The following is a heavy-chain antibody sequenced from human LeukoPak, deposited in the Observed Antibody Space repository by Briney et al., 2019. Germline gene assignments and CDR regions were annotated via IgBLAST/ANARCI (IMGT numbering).Heavy chain of an antibody. Sequence: GRSLRLSCAASGFTFSSYAMHWVRQAPGKGLEWVAVISYDGSNKYYADSVKGRFTISRDNSKNTLFLQMNSLRAEDTAVYYCAKPPEVGATVGYFDYWGQGTLVTVSS. V-gene: IGHV3-30-3*02. D-gene: IGHD1-26*01. CDR2: ISYDGSNK. CDR3: AKPPEVGATVGYFDY. CDR1: GFTFSSYA. J-gene: IGHJ4*02.